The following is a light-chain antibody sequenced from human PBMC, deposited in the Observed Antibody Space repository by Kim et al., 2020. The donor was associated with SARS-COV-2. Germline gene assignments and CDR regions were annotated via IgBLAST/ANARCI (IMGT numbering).Light chain of an antibody. CDR2: GTS. CDR1: QSFSSSD. V-gene: IGKV3-20*01. J-gene: IGKJ1*01. Sequence: LSLSPGERATLSCRSSQSFSSSDLAWYQQKPGQSPILLSSGTSSRATGIPDRFSGSGSGTDFTLTISRREPEDFAVYYCQQYGRTFGQGTKVDI. CDR3: QQYGRT.